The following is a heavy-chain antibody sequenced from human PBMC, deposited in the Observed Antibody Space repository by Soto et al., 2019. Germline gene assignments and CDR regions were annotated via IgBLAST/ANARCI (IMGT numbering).Heavy chain of an antibody. CDR3: ARGRVVVVAARHYNWFDP. J-gene: IGHJ5*02. D-gene: IGHD2-15*01. Sequence: SETLSLTCAVYGGSFSGYYWSWIRQPPGKGLEWIGEINHSGSTNYSPSLKSRVTISVDTSKNQFSLKLSSVTAADTAVYYCARGRVVVVAARHYNWFDPWGQGVLVTVSS. CDR2: INHSGST. V-gene: IGHV4-34*01. CDR1: GGSFSGYY.